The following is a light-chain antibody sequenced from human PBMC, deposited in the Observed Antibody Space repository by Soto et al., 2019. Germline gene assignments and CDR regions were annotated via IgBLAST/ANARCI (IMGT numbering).Light chain of an antibody. V-gene: IGLV2-14*01. CDR2: EVS. J-gene: IGLJ1*01. CDR1: SSDVGAYTS. CDR3: SSYTSSTSYV. Sequence: QSALTQPASVSGSPGQSITISCTGSSSDVGAYTSVSWYQQHPGKAPKLMIYEVSNWPSGVSRRFSGSKSGNTASLTISGLQAEDEADYYCSSYTSSTSYVFGTGTKVTVL.